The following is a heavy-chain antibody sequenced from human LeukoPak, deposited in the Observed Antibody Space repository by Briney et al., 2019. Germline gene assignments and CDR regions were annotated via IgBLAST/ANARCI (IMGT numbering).Heavy chain of an antibody. CDR3: ARFSGGSWFDY. CDR2: IYYTGST. V-gene: IGHV4-59*01. Sequence: SETLSLTCTVSGGSINSYYWSWIRQPPGKGLEWIGYIYYTGSTNYNPSLRSRVTMSVDTSKNQFSLRLSSVTAADTAVYYCARFSGGSWFDYWGQGTLVTVSS. CDR1: GGSINSYY. J-gene: IGHJ4*02. D-gene: IGHD6-13*01.